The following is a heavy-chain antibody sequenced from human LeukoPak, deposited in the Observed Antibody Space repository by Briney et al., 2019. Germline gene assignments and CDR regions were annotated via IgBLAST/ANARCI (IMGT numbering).Heavy chain of an antibody. CDR1: GYTFTSYG. J-gene: IGHJ5*02. CDR2: ISAYNGNT. Sequence: ASVKVSCKASGYTFTSYGISWVRQAPGQGLEWMAWISAYNGNTNYAQKLQGRVTMTTDTSTSTAYMELRSLRSDDTAVYYCARGTHIVGVTGWFDPWGQGTLVTVSS. CDR3: ARGTHIVGVTGWFDP. V-gene: IGHV1-18*01. D-gene: IGHD1-26*01.